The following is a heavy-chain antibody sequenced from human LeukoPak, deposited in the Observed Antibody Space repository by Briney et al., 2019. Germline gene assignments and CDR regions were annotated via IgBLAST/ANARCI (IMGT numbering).Heavy chain of an antibody. V-gene: IGHV4-39*01. J-gene: IGHJ4*02. CDR1: GGSISSSSYY. CDR2: IYYSGST. CDR3: GGGRAVAAFDY. D-gene: IGHD6-19*01. Sequence: KPSETLSLTCTVSGGSISSSSYYWGWIRQPPGKGLEWIGSIYYSGSTYYNPSLKSRVTISVDTSKNQFSLKLSSVTAADTAVYYCGGGRAVAAFDYWGQGTLVTVSS.